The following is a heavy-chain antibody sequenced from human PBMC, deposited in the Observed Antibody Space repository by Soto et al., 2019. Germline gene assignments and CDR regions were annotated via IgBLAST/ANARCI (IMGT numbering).Heavy chain of an antibody. CDR1: GFTFDDYA. D-gene: IGHD6-13*01. V-gene: IGHV3-9*01. CDR3: AKGPVLIAAAAPPDY. CDR2: ISWNSGSI. J-gene: IGHJ4*02. Sequence: EVQLVESGGGLVQPGRSLRLSCAASGFTFDDYAMHWVRQAPGKGLEWVSGISWNSGSIGYADSVKGRFTISRDNAKNYLYLQMNSMRAEDTALYYCAKGPVLIAAAAPPDYWGQGTLVTVSS.